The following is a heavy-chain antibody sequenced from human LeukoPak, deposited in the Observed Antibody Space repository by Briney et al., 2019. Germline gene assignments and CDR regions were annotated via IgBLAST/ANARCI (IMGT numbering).Heavy chain of an antibody. D-gene: IGHD5-18*01. J-gene: IGHJ3*02. V-gene: IGHV4-34*01. CDR3: ARPYVDTAMVRGLGPDAFDI. CDR1: GGSFSGYY. Sequence: SETLSLTCAVYGGSFSGYYWSWIRQPPGKGLEWIGEINHSGSTNYNPSLKSRVTISVDTSKNQFSLKMSSVTAADTAVYYCARPYVDTAMVRGLGPDAFDIWGQGTMVTVSS. CDR2: INHSGST.